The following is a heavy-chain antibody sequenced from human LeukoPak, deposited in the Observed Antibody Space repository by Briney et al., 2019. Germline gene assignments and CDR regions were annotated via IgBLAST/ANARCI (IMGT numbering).Heavy chain of an antibody. CDR2: ISSSSSYI. Sequence: PGGSLRLSGAASGFTFSSYSMNWVRQAPGKGLEWVSSISSSSSYIYYADSVKGRFTISRDNAKNSLYLQMNSLRAEDTAVYYCARDLGERWYLSNDAFDIWGQGTMVTVSS. V-gene: IGHV3-21*01. CDR3: ARDLGERWYLSNDAFDI. D-gene: IGHD4-23*01. CDR1: GFTFSSYS. J-gene: IGHJ3*02.